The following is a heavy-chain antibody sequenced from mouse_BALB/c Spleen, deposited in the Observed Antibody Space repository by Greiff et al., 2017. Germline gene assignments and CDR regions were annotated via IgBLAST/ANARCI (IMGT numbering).Heavy chain of an antibody. V-gene: IGHV14-1*02. CDR3: ARSRKAYAMDY. CDR1: GFNIKDYY. J-gene: IGHJ4*01. Sequence: VQLKQSGAELVRPGALVKLSCKASGFNIKDYYMHWVKQRPEQGLEWIGWIDPENGNTIYDPKFQGKASITADTSSNTAYLQLSSLTSEDTAVYYCARSRKAYAMDYWGQGTSVTVSS. CDR2: IDPENGNT.